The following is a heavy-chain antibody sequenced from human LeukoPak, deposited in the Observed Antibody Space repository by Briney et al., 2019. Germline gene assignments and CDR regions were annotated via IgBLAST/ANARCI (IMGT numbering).Heavy chain of an antibody. J-gene: IGHJ4*02. CDR2: ISSSSRYI. Sequence: PGRSLRLSCTASGFTFNNYDMIWVRQAPGKGLEWVSSISSSSRYIYYADSVKGRFTISRDNAKNSLYLQMNSLRAEDTAVYYCARVPAVTTPDYWGQGSLVTVSS. V-gene: IGHV3-21*01. CDR1: GFTFNNYD. CDR3: ARVPAVTTPDY. D-gene: IGHD4-17*01.